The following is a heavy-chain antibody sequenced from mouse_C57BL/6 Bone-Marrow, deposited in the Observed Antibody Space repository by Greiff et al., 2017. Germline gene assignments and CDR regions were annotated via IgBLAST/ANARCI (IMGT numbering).Heavy chain of an antibody. J-gene: IGHJ3*01. V-gene: IGHV1-81*01. Sequence: VQLVESGAELARPGASVKLSCKASGYTFTSYGISWVKQRTGQGLEWIGEIYPRSGNTYYNAKFKGKATLAADKSSSTAYMGLRGLTSEDSAVYICARWGFAYSGGGNLVTVSA. CDR3: ARWGFAY. CDR1: GYTFTSYG. CDR2: IYPRSGNT.